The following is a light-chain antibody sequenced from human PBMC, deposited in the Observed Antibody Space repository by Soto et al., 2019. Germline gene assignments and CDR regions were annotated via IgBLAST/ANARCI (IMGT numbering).Light chain of an antibody. J-gene: IGLJ1*01. CDR3: SSYTSSSSYV. CDR2: DVS. V-gene: IGLV2-14*03. Sequence: QSALTQPASVSGPPGQSFTISCTGTSSNVGGYKYVSWYQQYPGKAPKLMIYDVSNRPSGVSNRFSGSKSGNTASLTISGLQAEDEADYYCSSYTSSSSYVFGTGTKVTVL. CDR1: SSNVGGYKY.